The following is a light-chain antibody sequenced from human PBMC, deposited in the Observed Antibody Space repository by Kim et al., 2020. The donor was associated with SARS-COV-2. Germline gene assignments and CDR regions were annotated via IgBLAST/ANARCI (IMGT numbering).Light chain of an antibody. V-gene: IGKV1-5*01. CDR3: QQYSSSPFT. J-gene: IGKJ2*01. Sequence: SASVRDRVTITCRASQSISSWLAWYQQKPGRAPKLLIYDAASLESGVPSRFSGSVSGTEFTLTISSLQPDDFATYYCQQYSSSPFTFGQGTKLEI. CDR1: QSISSW. CDR2: DAA.